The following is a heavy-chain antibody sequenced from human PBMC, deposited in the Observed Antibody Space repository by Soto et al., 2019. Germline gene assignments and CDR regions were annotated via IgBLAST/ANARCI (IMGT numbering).Heavy chain of an antibody. V-gene: IGHV3-53*01. CDR2: ISGDGVST. D-gene: IGHD4-17*01. CDR1: GFSVSSNY. CDR3: AHPRGYGVFDAYDI. J-gene: IGHJ3*02. Sequence: GGSLRLSCAISGFSVSSNYLSWVRQAPGKGLEWVSAISGDGVSTYYADSVKGRFTISRHNSLNRLYLQMNSLRTEDTAVYYCAHPRGYGVFDAYDIWGQGAMVTVSS.